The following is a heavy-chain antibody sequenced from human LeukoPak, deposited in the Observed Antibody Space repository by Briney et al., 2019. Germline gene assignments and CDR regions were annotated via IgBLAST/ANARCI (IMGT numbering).Heavy chain of an antibody. Sequence: SETLSLTCTVSGGSISSYYWSWIRQPPGKGLEWIGYIYYSGSTNYNPSLKSRVTISVDTSKNQFSLKLSSVTAADTAVYYCARASSNSWYVDHWGQGNMVTVSS. CDR1: GGSISSYY. J-gene: IGHJ4*02. D-gene: IGHD6-13*01. CDR3: ARASSNSWYVDH. V-gene: IGHV4-59*01. CDR2: IYYSGST.